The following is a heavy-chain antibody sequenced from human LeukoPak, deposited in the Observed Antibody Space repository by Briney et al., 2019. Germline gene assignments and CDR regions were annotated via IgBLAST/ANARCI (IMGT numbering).Heavy chain of an antibody. V-gene: IGHV4-39*01. CDR1: GGSISSSSYY. Sequence: SETLSLTCTVSGGSISSSSYYWGWSRQPPGKGLEWSVSIYYSGSTYYNPSLKSRVTISVDTSKNQFSLKLSSVTAANTAVYYCARLAEQLRPRNWFDPWGQGTLVTVSS. D-gene: IGHD6-13*01. J-gene: IGHJ5*02. CDR2: IYYSGST. CDR3: ARLAEQLRPRNWFDP.